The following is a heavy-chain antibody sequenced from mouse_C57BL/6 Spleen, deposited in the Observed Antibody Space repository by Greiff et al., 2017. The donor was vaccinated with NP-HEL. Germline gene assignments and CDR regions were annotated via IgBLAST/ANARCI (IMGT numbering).Heavy chain of an antibody. J-gene: IGHJ1*03. CDR2: INPSSGYT. Sequence: VQLQESGAELARPGASVKMSCKASGYTFTSYTMHWVKQRPGQGLEWIGYINPSSGYTKYNQKFKDKATLTADKSSSTAYMQLRSLTSEDSAVYYCARSGYYDWYFDVWGTGTTVTVSS. CDR1: GYTFTSYT. V-gene: IGHV1-4*01. D-gene: IGHD2-3*01. CDR3: ARSGYYDWYFDV.